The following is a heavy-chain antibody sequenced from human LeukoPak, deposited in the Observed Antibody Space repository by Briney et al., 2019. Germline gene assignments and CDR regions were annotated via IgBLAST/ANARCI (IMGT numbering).Heavy chain of an antibody. V-gene: IGHV3-21*06. CDR3: TGGYCGGDCYFQTFQV. CDR2: ISSVGTHI. D-gene: IGHD2-21*02. Sequence: GGSLRLSCAASGFLVSDYSMNWVRQAPGKGLEWVSWISSVGTHIFYAESVRGRFTISRETAKNSVYLELNNLTDEDTPVYYCTGGYCGGDCYFQTFQVWGQGNLVIVS. CDR1: GFLVSDYS. J-gene: IGHJ1*01.